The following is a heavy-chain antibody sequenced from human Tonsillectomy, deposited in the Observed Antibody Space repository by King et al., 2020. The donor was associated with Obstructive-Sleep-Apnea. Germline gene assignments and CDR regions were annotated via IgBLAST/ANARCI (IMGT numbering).Heavy chain of an antibody. Sequence: VQLVESGAEVKKPGESLKLSCKGSGYSFTNYRIGWVRQLPGKGLEYMGIIFPGDSDTRYSPSFQGQVTISADESINTAYLQWSSLEASDTAIYYCARHAGHDFLTGFYNSFDSWGQGTLVTVSS. D-gene: IGHD3-9*01. CDR1: GYSFTNYR. CDR3: ARHAGHDFLTGFYNSFDS. CDR2: IFPGDSDT. V-gene: IGHV5-51*01. J-gene: IGHJ5*01.